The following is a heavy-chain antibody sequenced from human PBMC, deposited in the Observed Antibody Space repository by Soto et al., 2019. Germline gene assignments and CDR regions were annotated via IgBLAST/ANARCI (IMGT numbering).Heavy chain of an antibody. CDR3: ARGQYYDLWSGYGGFDL. Sequence: GGSLRLSXAASGFTFSSYWMHWVRQVPGRGLAWVSRSNSDVTNTGYADSVKGRFTISRDNAKSTLYLQMNSLTAEDTAVYYCARGQYYDLWSGYGGFDLWGRGTLVTVSS. CDR1: GFTFSSYW. J-gene: IGHJ4*02. CDR2: SNSDVTNT. V-gene: IGHV3-74*01. D-gene: IGHD3-3*01.